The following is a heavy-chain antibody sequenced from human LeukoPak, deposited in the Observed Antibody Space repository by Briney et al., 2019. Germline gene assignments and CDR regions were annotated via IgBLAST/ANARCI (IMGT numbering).Heavy chain of an antibody. J-gene: IGHJ4*02. CDR1: GASITINSYS. V-gene: IGHV4-39*01. D-gene: IGHD2-2*01. Sequence: SETLSLTCTVSGASITINSYSWGWIRQSPGKGLEWIATFYSDGSTYYPPSLKSRVTISVDASKNQISLTLTSVTAADTAIYYCARQFLIPAATENYFVSWGQGTLLTVSS. CDR2: FYSDGST. CDR3: ARQFLIPAATENYFVS.